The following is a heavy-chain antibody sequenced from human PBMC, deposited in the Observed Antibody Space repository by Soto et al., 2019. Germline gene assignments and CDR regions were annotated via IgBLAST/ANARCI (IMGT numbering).Heavy chain of an antibody. CDR3: ARGHPVVGTGTTAFGI. D-gene: IGHD6-19*01. J-gene: IGHJ3*02. Sequence: PSQTLSLTCAISGDSVSSNSVAWNWIRQSPSRGLEWLGRTYYRSKWYNDYAVSVKSRITINPDTSKNQVSLHLNSVTPEDTAVYYCARGHPVVGTGTTAFGIWGQGTMVTVS. CDR1: GDSVSSNSVA. CDR2: TYYRSKWYN. V-gene: IGHV6-1*01.